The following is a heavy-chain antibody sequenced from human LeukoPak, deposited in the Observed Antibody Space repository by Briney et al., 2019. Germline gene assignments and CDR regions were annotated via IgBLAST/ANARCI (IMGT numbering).Heavy chain of an antibody. V-gene: IGHV3-23*01. J-gene: IGHJ1*01. D-gene: IGHD1-26*01. CDR1: GFTFSSYA. CDR2: ISGSGVTT. Sequence: GSLRLSCVASGFTFSSYAMSWVRQAPGKGLEWVSAISGSGVTTHYAGSMKGRFSISRDNSKNTLYLQMNSLRAEDTALYYCAKKVVVGATSPYSDFQDWGQGTLVAVSS. CDR3: AKKVVVGATSPYSDFQD.